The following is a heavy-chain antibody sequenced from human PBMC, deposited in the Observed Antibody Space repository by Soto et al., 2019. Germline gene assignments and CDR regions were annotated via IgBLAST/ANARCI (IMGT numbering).Heavy chain of an antibody. CDR1: GGSISSYY. CDR3: AREIGYSSSPSGGDAFDI. J-gene: IGHJ3*02. V-gene: IGHV4-59*01. Sequence: SETLSLTCTVSGGSISSYYWSWIRQPPGKGLEWIGYIYYSGSTNYNPSLKSRVTISVDTSKNQFSLKLSSVTAADTAVYYCAREIGYSSSPSGGDAFDIWGQGTMVTVSS. CDR2: IYYSGST. D-gene: IGHD6-6*01.